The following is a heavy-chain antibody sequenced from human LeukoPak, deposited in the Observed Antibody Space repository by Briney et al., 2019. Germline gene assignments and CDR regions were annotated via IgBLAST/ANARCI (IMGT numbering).Heavy chain of an antibody. CDR3: AREADSSSCYYYFDY. CDR2: ISSNGGST. Sequence: PGGSLRLSCAASGFTFSSYAMHWVRQAPGRGLEYVSAISSNGGSTYYANSVKGRFTISRDNSKNTLYLQMGSLRAEDMAVYYCAREADSSSCYYYFDYWGQGTPVTVSS. V-gene: IGHV3-64*01. CDR1: GFTFSSYA. D-gene: IGHD3-22*01. J-gene: IGHJ4*02.